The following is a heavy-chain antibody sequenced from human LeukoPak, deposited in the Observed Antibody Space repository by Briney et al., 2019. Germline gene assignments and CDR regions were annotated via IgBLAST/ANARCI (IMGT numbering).Heavy chain of an antibody. CDR2: IHDSGRS. J-gene: IGHJ4*02. V-gene: IGHV4-59*01. CDR1: GGPTSDYY. D-gene: IGHD1-1*01. CDR3: GRAHTNNWHVDY. Sequence: SETLSLTFTVSGGPTSDYYWSWIRQPPGKGLEWIGYIHDSGRSDYNPSLKSRVSISVDTSKNQLALKLSSVTAADTAVYYCGRAHTNNWHVDYWGQGTLVTVSS.